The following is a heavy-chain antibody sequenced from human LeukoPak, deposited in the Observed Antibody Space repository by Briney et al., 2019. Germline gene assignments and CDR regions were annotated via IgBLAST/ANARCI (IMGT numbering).Heavy chain of an antibody. V-gene: IGHV3-48*02. CDR2: ISSSGTTI. CDR3: ACARTGGAYLDY. J-gene: IGHJ4*02. CDR1: GFIFSRNN. D-gene: IGHD1-1*01. Sequence: GGSLRLSCAASGFIFSRNNMNWVRQAPGKGLEWVAYISSSGTTIYYADSVKGRFTISRDNAKNSLYLQMNSLRDEDTAVYYCACARTGGAYLDYRGQGTLVTVSS.